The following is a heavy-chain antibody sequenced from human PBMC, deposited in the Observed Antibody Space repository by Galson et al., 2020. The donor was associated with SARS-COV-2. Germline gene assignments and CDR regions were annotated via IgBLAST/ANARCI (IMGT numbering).Heavy chain of an antibody. D-gene: IGHD3-10*01. CDR3: TGGSNSSPFYHFDP. Sequence: ASVKVSCKASGYTFSRHYMHWVRLAPGQGLAWTGRINPNSGDTDVAQKFQGRVTMTTDTALTTVYMELSRLTSDDKAVYYWTGGSNSSPFYHFDPWGQGTLVTVSS. CDR1: GYTFSRHY. J-gene: IGHJ5*02. CDR2: INPNSGDT. V-gene: IGHV1-2*06.